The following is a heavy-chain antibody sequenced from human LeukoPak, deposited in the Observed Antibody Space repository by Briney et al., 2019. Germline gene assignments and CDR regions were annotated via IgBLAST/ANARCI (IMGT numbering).Heavy chain of an antibody. D-gene: IGHD3-10*01. V-gene: IGHV1-18*04. CDR3: ARDLLLWFGELPTFGY. J-gene: IGHJ4*02. CDR2: ISAYNGNT. CDR1: GYTFTSYG. Sequence: GASVKVSCKASGYTFTSYGISWVRQAPGQELEWMGWISAYNGNTNYAQKLQGRVTMTTDTSTSTAYMELRSLRSDDTAVYYCARDLLLWFGELPTFGYWGQGTLVTVSS.